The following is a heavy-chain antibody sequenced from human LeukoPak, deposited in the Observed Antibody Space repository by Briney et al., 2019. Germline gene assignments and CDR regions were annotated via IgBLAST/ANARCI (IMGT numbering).Heavy chain of an antibody. CDR1: GYTFTSYY. V-gene: IGHV1-46*01. CDR2: INPSGGST. J-gene: IGHJ3*02. D-gene: IGHD3-3*01. CDR3: AREGASGDYDFWSGYPDAFDI. Sequence: ASVKVSFKASGYTFTSYYMHWVRQAPGQGLEWMGIINPSGGSTSYAQKFQGRVTMTRDTSTSTVYMELSSLRSEDTAVYYCAREGASGDYDFWSGYPDAFDIWGQGTMVTVSS.